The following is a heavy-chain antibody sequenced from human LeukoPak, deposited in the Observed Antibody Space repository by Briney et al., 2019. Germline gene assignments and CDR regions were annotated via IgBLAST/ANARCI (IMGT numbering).Heavy chain of an antibody. Sequence: ASVKVSCKASGYTFTSYDINWVRQATGQGLEWMGWMNPNSGNTGYAQKFQGRVTITRNTSISTAYMELSSLRSEDTAVYYCARAIFDWSTHKYHFDYWGQGTLVTVSS. CDR1: GYTFTSYD. CDR2: MNPNSGNT. CDR3: ARAIFDWSTHKYHFDY. D-gene: IGHD3-9*01. J-gene: IGHJ4*02. V-gene: IGHV1-8*03.